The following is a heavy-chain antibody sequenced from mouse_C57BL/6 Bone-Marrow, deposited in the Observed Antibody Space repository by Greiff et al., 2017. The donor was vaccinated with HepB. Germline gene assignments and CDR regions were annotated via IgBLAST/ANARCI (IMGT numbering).Heavy chain of an antibody. D-gene: IGHD2-2*01. CDR2: IDPSDSET. J-gene: IGHJ3*01. V-gene: IGHV1-52*01. CDR3: ARGYDPAWFAY. CDR1: GYTFTSYW. Sequence: VQLQQPGAELVRPGSSVKLSCKASGYTFTSYWMHWVKQRPIQGLEWIGNIDPSDSETHYNQKFKDKATLTVDKSSSTAYMQLSSLTSEDSAVYDCARGYDPAWFAYWGQGTLVTVSA.